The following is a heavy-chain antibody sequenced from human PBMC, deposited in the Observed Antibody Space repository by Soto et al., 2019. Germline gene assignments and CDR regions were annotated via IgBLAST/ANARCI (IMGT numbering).Heavy chain of an antibody. CDR3: ASFGDYDAFDI. Sequence: PSETLSLTCGVHGGPFSGFFWSWIRQPPGKGLEWIGRIYTSGSTNYNPSLKSRVTMSVDTSKNQFSLKLSSVTAADTAVYYCASFGDYDAFDIWGQGTMVTVSS. CDR1: GGPFSGFF. CDR2: IYTSGST. D-gene: IGHD2-21*02. J-gene: IGHJ3*02. V-gene: IGHV4-59*10.